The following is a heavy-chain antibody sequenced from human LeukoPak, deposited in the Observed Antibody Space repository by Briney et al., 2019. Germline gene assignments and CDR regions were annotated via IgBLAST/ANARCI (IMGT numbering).Heavy chain of an antibody. D-gene: IGHD6-19*01. J-gene: IGHJ4*02. Sequence: ASVKVSCKASGYTFTGYYMHWVRQAPGQGLEWMGWINPNSGGTNYAQKFQGRVTMTRDTSISTAYMELSRLRSDDTAVYYCARSAIAVAGTLDYWGQGTLVTVSS. CDR3: ARSAIAVAGTLDY. CDR2: INPNSGGT. V-gene: IGHV1-2*02. CDR1: GYTFTGYY.